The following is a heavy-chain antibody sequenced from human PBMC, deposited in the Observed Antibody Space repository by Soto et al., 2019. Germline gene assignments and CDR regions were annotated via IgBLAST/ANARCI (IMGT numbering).Heavy chain of an antibody. V-gene: IGHV3-30*03. Sequence: QVQLVVSGGGVVQPGRSLRLSCVGSGFIFSSNGMHWVRQVPGKGLEWVAFMSYDGSDTYYADSVKGRFTISRDNSKNTRFRQMRNLRAEDLIMYYYTVVRVGEAGLAPWGQGTLVTVSS. D-gene: IGHD3-16*01. CDR3: TVVRVGEAGLAP. J-gene: IGHJ5*02. CDR1: GFIFSSNG. CDR2: MSYDGSDT.